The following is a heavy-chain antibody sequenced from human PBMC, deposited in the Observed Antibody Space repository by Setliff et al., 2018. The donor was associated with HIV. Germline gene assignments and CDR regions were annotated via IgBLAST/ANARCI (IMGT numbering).Heavy chain of an antibody. Sequence: PSETLSLTCTVSGVSISNYYWGWIRQPPGKGLEWIGTIYHSGSTYYNPSLKSRVTISIDTSKNQFSLQLTSVTAADTAVYYCVNPSGAMGDFDSWGQGTLVTVSS. CDR1: GVSISNYY. D-gene: IGHD3-16*01. CDR3: VNPSGAMGDFDS. V-gene: IGHV4-59*04. CDR2: IYHSGST. J-gene: IGHJ4*02.